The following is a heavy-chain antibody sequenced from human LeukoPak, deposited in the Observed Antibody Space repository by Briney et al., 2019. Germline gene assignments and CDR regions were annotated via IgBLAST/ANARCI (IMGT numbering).Heavy chain of an antibody. CDR1: GLPFSCHN. D-gene: IGHD5-18*01. CDR3: AKDRSGYSYAIDY. V-gene: IGHV3-21*01. Sequence: PGGSLRLSCAASGLPFSCHNMNLVRQAPRKGLERGSSISSSSSYIYYADSVEGRFTISRDNSKDTLYLQMNSLRAEDTAVYYCAKDRSGYSYAIDYWGQGTLVTVSS. CDR2: ISSSSSYI. J-gene: IGHJ4*02.